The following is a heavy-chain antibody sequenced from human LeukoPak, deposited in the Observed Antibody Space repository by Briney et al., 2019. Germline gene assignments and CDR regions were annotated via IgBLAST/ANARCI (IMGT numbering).Heavy chain of an antibody. D-gene: IGHD6-6*01. Sequence: GGSLRLSCAASGFTFSSYAMTWVRQAPGKGLQWVSAVSGSGAHTYYADSVKGRFTISRDNSRDTLYLQMNSLRAEDTAVYYCARGLSGYASSLGYWGQGTLVTVSA. V-gene: IGHV3-23*01. CDR3: ARGLSGYASSLGY. J-gene: IGHJ4*02. CDR2: VSGSGAHT. CDR1: GFTFSSYA.